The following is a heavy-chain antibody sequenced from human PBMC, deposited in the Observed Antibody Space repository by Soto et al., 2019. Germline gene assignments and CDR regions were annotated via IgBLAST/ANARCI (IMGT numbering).Heavy chain of an antibody. CDR3: ARKNDFWSGNAY. Sequence: SETLSLTCTVSGGSISSSSYYWGWIRQPPGKGLEWIGSIYYSGSAYYNPSLKSRVTISVDTSKNQFSLKLSSVTAADTAVYYCARKNDFWSGNAYWGQGTLVTVSS. D-gene: IGHD3-3*01. CDR1: GGSISSSSYY. J-gene: IGHJ4*02. V-gene: IGHV4-39*01. CDR2: IYYSGSA.